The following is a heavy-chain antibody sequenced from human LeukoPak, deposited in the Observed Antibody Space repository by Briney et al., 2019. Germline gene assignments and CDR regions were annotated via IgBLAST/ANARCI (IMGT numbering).Heavy chain of an antibody. V-gene: IGHV3-9*01. Sequence: PGRSLRLSCAASGFTFDDYAMHWVRQAPGKGLEWVSGISWNSGSIGYADSVKGRFTISRDNAKNSLYLQMNSLRAEDTALYYCAKGPSYYYDSSGYSGYFDYWGQGTLVIVSS. CDR3: AKGPSYYYDSSGYSGYFDY. D-gene: IGHD3-22*01. CDR2: ISWNSGSI. CDR1: GFTFDDYA. J-gene: IGHJ4*02.